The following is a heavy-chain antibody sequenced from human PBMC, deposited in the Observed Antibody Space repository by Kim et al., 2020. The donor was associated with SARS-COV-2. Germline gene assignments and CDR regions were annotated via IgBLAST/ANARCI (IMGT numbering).Heavy chain of an antibody. CDR1: GGSVSSYY. J-gene: IGHJ5*02. CDR2: IYTSGSV. V-gene: IGHV4-4*07. Sequence: SETLSLTCSVSGGSVSSYYWTWIRQTAGKGLEWIGHIYTSGSVNYDPSLRSRVTMSIDTSQNLFSLKLRSVTAAATGMYFCARAPNCTLASWGQGVLVT. CDR3: ARAPNCTLAS. D-gene: IGHD7-27*01.